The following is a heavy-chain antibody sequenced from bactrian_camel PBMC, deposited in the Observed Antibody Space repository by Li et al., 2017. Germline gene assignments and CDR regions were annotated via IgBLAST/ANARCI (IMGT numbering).Heavy chain of an antibody. Sequence: HVQLVESGGGSVQAGGSLTLSCAASGYTYGSYCMGWFRQAPGKVREGVAVEYIRDSNSFYADSVKGRFTISQDRAKNTVHLQMISLKTEDTAMYYCVKDNSGAVKRYNSASYESNDRGQGTQVTVS. D-gene: IGHD4*01. CDR1: GYTYGSYC. CDR2: EYIRDSNS. CDR3: VKDNSGAVKRYNSASYESND. J-gene: IGHJ4*01. V-gene: IGHV3S1*01.